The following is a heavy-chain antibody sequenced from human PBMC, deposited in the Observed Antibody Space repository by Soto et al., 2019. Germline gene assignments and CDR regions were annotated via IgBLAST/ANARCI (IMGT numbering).Heavy chain of an antibody. CDR1: GGTFRTYA. CDR3: AKGAVAETPTYYYYYGMDV. CDR2: ILPIFGKV. D-gene: IGHD2-21*01. V-gene: IGHV1-69*12. J-gene: IGHJ6*02. Sequence: QVQLLQSGAEVKKPGSSVRVSCEASGGTFRTYAISWVRQAPGQGLEWMGEILPIFGKVYYAQKFQGRVTITADESTTTVYMDLRSLTSEDTDVYYCAKGAVAETPTYYYYYGMDVWGQGTTVTVS.